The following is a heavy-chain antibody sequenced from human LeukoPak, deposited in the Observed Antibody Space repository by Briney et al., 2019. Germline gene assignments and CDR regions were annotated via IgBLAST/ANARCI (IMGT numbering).Heavy chain of an antibody. Sequence: GGSLRLSCAASGFTFSSYAMSWVRQAPGKGLEWVSTFSGGGDHTYYADSVKGRFTISRDKSKNTLHLQMNSLRVKDTAVYYCAKDSGYDFFVDYFDYWGQGTLVTVSS. D-gene: IGHD5-12*01. CDR2: FSGGGDHT. V-gene: IGHV3-23*01. CDR1: GFTFSSYA. J-gene: IGHJ4*02. CDR3: AKDSGYDFFVDYFDY.